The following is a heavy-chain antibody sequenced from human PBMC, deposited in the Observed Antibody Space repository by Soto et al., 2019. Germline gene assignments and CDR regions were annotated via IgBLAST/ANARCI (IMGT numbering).Heavy chain of an antibody. CDR3: LRAIGYYDSSGYYAYFDY. Sequence: PSETLSLTCAVSGASICPYDWGWIRQSPGEGLEWIGYIFHSGSTTYNPSLKSRVTMSVDTSKKQFSLKLSSLTVADTAIFYFLRAIGYYDSSGYYAYFDYWGQGTHVTVSS. CDR1: GASICPYD. V-gene: IGHV4-59*01. J-gene: IGHJ4*02. CDR2: IFHSGST. D-gene: IGHD3-22*01.